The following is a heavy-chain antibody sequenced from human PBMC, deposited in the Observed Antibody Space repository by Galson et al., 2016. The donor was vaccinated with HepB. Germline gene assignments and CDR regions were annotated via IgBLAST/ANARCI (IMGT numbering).Heavy chain of an antibody. CDR1: GFTFSRYS. CDR3: ARDGSSQFSSNWYVAFDI. D-gene: IGHD6-13*01. CDR2: IRSRSSTI. V-gene: IGHV3-48*02. Sequence: SLRLSCAASGFTFSRYSMNWVRQAPGKGLEWVSHIRSRSSTIYYADSVRGRFTISRDNTKNSLYLQMNSLRDEDTAVYYCARDGSSQFSSNWYVAFDIWGQGILVTVSS. J-gene: IGHJ4*02.